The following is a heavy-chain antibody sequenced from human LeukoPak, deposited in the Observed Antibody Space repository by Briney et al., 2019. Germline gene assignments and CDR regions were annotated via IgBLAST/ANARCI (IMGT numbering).Heavy chain of an antibody. Sequence: GGSLRLSCAASGFTFSSYGMHWVRQAPGKGLEWVAVIWYDGSNKYYADSVKGRFTISRDNSKNTLYLQMNSLRAEDTAVYYCARSRRDGYNLYYFDYWGQGTLVTVS. CDR3: ARSRRDGYNLYYFDY. CDR1: GFTFSSYG. J-gene: IGHJ4*02. V-gene: IGHV3-33*01. D-gene: IGHD5-24*01. CDR2: IWYDGSNK.